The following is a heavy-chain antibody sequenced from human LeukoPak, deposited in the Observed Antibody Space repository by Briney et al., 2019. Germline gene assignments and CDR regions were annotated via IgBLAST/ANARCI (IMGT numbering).Heavy chain of an antibody. CDR2: ISRSSSSI. D-gene: IGHD6-19*01. CDR3: GKGYSGWYGGAFDI. CDR1: VFTFYNYA. V-gene: IGHV3-9*03. J-gene: IGHJ3*02. Sequence: SLRLSCTASVFTFYNYAMHGLPRSREKALVGVSGISRSSSSIGYADSVKGRFTISRDNAKNSLYLQMNSLRAEDMALYYCGKGYSGWYGGAFDIWGQGTMVTVSS.